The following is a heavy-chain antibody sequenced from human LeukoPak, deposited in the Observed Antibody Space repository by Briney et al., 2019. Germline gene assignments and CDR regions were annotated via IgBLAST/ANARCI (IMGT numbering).Heavy chain of an antibody. V-gene: IGHV1-2*02. J-gene: IGHJ4*02. CDR1: GYTFTGYY. CDR3: ARDGSLAY. Sequence: SVKVSCKASGYTFTGYYIHWVRQAPGQGLEWMGWINSNSGATNYAQKFQGRVTMTRDTSISTAYMELTRLASDDTAVYYCARDGSLAYWGQGTLVTVSS. CDR2: INSNSGAT. D-gene: IGHD5-12*01.